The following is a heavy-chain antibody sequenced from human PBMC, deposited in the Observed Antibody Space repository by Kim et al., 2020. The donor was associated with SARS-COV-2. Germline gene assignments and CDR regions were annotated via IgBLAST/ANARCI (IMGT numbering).Heavy chain of an antibody. J-gene: IGHJ3*02. Sequence: GGSLRLSCAASGFTFSSYEMNWVRQAPGKGLEWVSYISSSGSTIYYVDSVKGRFTISRDNAKNSLYLQMNSLRAEDTAVYYCARDPVTGYDAFDIWGQGTMVTVSS. D-gene: IGHD6-19*01. CDR3: ARDPVTGYDAFDI. CDR1: GFTFSSYE. V-gene: IGHV3-48*03. CDR2: ISSSGSTI.